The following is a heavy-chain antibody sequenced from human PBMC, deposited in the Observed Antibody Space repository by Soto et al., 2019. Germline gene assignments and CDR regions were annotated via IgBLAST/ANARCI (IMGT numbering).Heavy chain of an antibody. J-gene: IGHJ4*02. V-gene: IGHV6-1*01. CDR2: TYYRSNWYD. CDR1: GDSVSSNTAT. CDR3: ATSYGNAWYTY. D-gene: IGHD6-13*01. Sequence: PSQTLSLTCAISGDSVSSNTATWNWIRQSPSRGLEWLGRTYYRSNWYDDYAVAVKSRMTISPDPSKNQFSLQLTTVTVEDTAVYYCATSYGNAWYTYWGQGTQVTVSS.